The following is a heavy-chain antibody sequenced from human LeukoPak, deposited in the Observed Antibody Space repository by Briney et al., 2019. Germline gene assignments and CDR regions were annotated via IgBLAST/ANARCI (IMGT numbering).Heavy chain of an antibody. J-gene: IGHJ2*01. CDR3: ARGYYPPRWYFDL. Sequence: SETLSLTCALYGGSFSSYSWSWPWIRQTPEKGLEWIGEITEKGNANYNPSLKSRVTIDLDTSKNQFSLKLTSMTAADTAMYYCARGYYPPRWYFDLWGRGTLVTVSS. V-gene: IGHV4-34*01. D-gene: IGHD3-10*01. CDR2: ITEKGNA. CDR1: GGSFSSYS.